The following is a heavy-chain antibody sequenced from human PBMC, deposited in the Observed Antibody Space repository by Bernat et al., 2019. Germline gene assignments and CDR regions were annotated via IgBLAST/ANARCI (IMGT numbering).Heavy chain of an antibody. V-gene: IGHV3-23*01. D-gene: IGHD4-11*01. J-gene: IGHJ2*01. CDR2: ISGSGGST. Sequence: EVQLLESGGGLVQPGGSLRLSCAASGFTFSSYAMSWVRQAPGKGLEWVSAISGSGGSTYYADSVKGRFTISRDNSKNTLYLQMNSLRAEDTAVYYCLRYSNSNNWYFDLWGRGTLVTVSS. CDR3: LRYSNSNNWYFDL. CDR1: GFTFSSYA.